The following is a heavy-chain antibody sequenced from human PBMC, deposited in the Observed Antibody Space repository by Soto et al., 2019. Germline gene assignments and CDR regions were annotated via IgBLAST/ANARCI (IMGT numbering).Heavy chain of an antibody. CDR1: GGTFSSYA. V-gene: IGHV1-69*01. CDR3: ARASYRFYYSSMDV. CDR2: IIPIFGTA. Sequence: QVQLVQSGAEVKKPGSSVKVSFKASGGTFSSYAISWVRQAPGQGLEWMGGIIPIFGTANYAQKFQGRVTIAADESKSKAYMELSSLRSEATAVYYCARASYRFYYSSMDVCGQVTTITVSS. J-gene: IGHJ6*02.